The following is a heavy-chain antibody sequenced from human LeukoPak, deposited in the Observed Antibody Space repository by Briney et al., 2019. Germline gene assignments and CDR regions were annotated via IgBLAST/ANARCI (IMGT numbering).Heavy chain of an antibody. Sequence: GGSLRLSCAASGFTFSSYWMHWVRQAPGKGLVWVSCIKSDGSSTTYADSVKGRFTISRDNARNTLHLQMNSLRAEDTAVYYCARDGSSWYYDYWGQGTLVTVSS. CDR1: GFTFSSYW. J-gene: IGHJ4*02. V-gene: IGHV3-74*03. D-gene: IGHD6-13*01. CDR3: ARDGSSWYYDY. CDR2: IKSDGSST.